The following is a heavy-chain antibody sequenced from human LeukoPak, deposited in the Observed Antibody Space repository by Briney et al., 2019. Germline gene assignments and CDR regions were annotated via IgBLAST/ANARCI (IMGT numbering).Heavy chain of an antibody. CDR1: GYTFTSYY. CDR3: ARGSSSGYTEWY. CDR2: INPTGGST. D-gene: IGHD3-22*01. J-gene: IGHJ4*02. Sequence: ASVKVSCKASGYTFTSYYMHWVRQAPGQGLEWMGVINPTGGSTSYAQKFQGRVTMTRDMSTSTVYMELSSLRSEDTAVYYCARGSSSGYTEWYWGQGTLVTVSS. V-gene: IGHV1-46*01.